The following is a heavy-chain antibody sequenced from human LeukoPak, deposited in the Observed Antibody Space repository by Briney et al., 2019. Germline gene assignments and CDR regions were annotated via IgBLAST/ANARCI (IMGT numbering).Heavy chain of an antibody. V-gene: IGHV3-15*01. CDR1: GFTVSSNY. J-gene: IGHJ4*02. CDR2: IKSKNDGGTT. D-gene: IGHD1-26*01. Sequence: KSGGSLRLSCAASGFTVSSNYLSWVRQAPGKGLEWVGRIKSKNDGGTTDFAAPVKGRFSISRDDSKNTVYLQMNSLKTEDTAMYYCTTGTSLKSGAAPRSDYWGQGTLVTVSS. CDR3: TTGTSLKSGAAPRSDY.